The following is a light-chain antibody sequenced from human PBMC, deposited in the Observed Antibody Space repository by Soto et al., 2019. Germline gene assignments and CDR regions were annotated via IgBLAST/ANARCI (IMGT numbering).Light chain of an antibody. CDR3: SSYTSSSTLYV. Sequence: QSALTQPASVSGSPGQSITISCAGTSSDIGGYNYVSWYQQHPGKAPKVMIYEVSNWPSGVSNRFSGSKSGNTASLTISGLQAEDEADYYCSSYTSSSTLYVFGSGTQLTVL. CDR1: SSDIGGYNY. J-gene: IGLJ1*01. CDR2: EVS. V-gene: IGLV2-14*01.